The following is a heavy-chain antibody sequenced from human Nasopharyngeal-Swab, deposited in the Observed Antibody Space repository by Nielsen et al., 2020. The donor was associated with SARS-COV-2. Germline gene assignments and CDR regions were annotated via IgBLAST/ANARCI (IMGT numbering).Heavy chain of an antibody. D-gene: IGHD2-2*01. V-gene: IGHV4-34*01. J-gene: IGHJ4*02. Sequence: PGKGLEWIGEINNSGSTNYNPSLKSRVTISVDTSKNQFYLKLSSVTAADTAVYYCARGAVVPAAPAVDYFDYWGQGTLVTVSS. CDR2: INNSGST. CDR3: ARGAVVPAAPAVDYFDY.